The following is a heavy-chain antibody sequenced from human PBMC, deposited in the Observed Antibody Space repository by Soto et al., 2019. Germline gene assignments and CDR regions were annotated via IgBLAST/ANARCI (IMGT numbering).Heavy chain of an antibody. CDR2: ISGSGGST. J-gene: IGHJ2*01. CDR3: AKRTVGWYFDL. CDR1: GFTFSSYA. V-gene: IGHV3-23*01. D-gene: IGHD1-26*01. Sequence: EVQLLESGGGLVQPGGSLRLSCAASGFTFSSYAMNWVRQAPGKGLEWVSVISGSGGSTYYADAVKGRFTISRDNSKNTLYLQRNSLRAEDTAVYYCAKRTVGWYFDLWGSGTLFTVSS.